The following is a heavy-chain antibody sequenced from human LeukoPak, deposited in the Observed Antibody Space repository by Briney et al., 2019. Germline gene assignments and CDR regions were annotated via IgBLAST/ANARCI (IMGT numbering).Heavy chain of an antibody. CDR3: ARNDTSSWYLWYFDY. D-gene: IGHD6-13*01. Sequence: ASVKVSCKAFGNTFNNYGISWVRQAPGQGLEWMGWISADNGNTNYAQKFQGRVTMTTDTSTSTAYMELRSLRSDDTAVYYCARNDTSSWYLWYFDYWGQGTLVTVSP. J-gene: IGHJ4*02. CDR2: ISADNGNT. V-gene: IGHV1-18*01. CDR1: GNTFNNYG.